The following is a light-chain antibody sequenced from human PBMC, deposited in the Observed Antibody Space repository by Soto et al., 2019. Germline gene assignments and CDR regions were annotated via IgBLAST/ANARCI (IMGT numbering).Light chain of an antibody. V-gene: IGKV3-20*01. CDR1: QTVRNNY. CDR2: GAS. Sequence: EIVLTQSPGTLSLSPGERATLSCRAIQTVRNNYLAWYQQKPGQAPRPLISGASRRATGVPDRFSGSGSGTDFTLTISRLEPEDFAVYYCQQYGSSPPITFGQGTRLEIK. CDR3: QQYGSSPPIT. J-gene: IGKJ5*01.